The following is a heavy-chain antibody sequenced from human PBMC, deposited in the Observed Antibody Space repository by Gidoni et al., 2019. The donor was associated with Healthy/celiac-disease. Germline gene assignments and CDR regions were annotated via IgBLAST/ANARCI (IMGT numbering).Heavy chain of an antibody. D-gene: IGHD2-8*01. CDR2: MSSSSSYR. Sequence: EVQLVESGGGLVTPGGSLRLSCAASGFTFSSYSMNWVRQAPGKGLEWVSDMSSSSSYRKYADSVKGRFTISRDNAKNSLYLQMNSLRAEDTAVYYCARDGGYCSNGVCQVEYWGQGTLVTVSS. CDR3: ARDGGYCSNGVCQVEY. CDR1: GFTFSSYS. V-gene: IGHV3-21*01. J-gene: IGHJ4*02.